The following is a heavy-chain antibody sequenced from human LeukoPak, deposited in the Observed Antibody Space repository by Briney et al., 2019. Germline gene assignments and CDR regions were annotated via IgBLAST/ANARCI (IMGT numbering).Heavy chain of an antibody. D-gene: IGHD5-12*01. CDR3: ARDQVYSGYDFFDY. CDR1: GFTFSSYS. V-gene: IGHV3-21*01. Sequence: GGSLRLSCAASGFTFSSYSMNWVRQAPGKGLEWVSSISSSSSYIYYADSVKGRFTLSRDNAKNSLYLQMNSLRAEDTAVYYCARDQVYSGYDFFDYWGQGTLVTVSS. J-gene: IGHJ4*02. CDR2: ISSSSSYI.